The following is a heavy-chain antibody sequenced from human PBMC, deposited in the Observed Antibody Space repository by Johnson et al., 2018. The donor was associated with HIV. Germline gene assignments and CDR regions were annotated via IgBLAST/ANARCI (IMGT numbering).Heavy chain of an antibody. CDR3: ARSTNWASES. CDR2: IYSGGSS. Sequence: VQLVESGGGLVQPGGSLRLSCAASGFTFSSYAMSWVRQAPGKGLEWVSVIYSGGSSHYADSVKGRFTISRDNSKNTLYLQMNSLRAEDTAVYHGARSTNWASESWGQGTKVIVSS. CDR1: GFTFSSYA. D-gene: IGHD2-2*01. V-gene: IGHV3-23*03. J-gene: IGHJ3*01.